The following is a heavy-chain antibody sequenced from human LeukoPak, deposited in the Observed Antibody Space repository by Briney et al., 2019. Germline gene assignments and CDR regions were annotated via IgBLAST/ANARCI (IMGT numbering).Heavy chain of an antibody. CDR3: TRSPDIDILTGYSRYYFDY. J-gene: IGHJ4*02. V-gene: IGHV5-51*01. CDR2: IYPGDSHT. Sequence: AGESLKISCKGAGYTFTNYWIGWVRQMPGKGLEWMGVIYPGDSHTRYSPSFQGQGTISADKSISTAFLQWNSLKASDTGIYYCTRSPDIDILTGYSRYYFDYWGQGTLVTVSS. D-gene: IGHD3-9*01. CDR1: GYTFTNYW.